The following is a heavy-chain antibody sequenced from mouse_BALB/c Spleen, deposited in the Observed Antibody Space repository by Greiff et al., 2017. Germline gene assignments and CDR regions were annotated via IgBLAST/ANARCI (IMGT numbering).Heavy chain of an antibody. CDR3: ASPLYGNYSWFAY. D-gene: IGHD2-1*01. CDR2: ILPGSGST. Sequence: QVQLKQSGAELMKPGASVKISCKATGYTFSSYWIEWVKQRPGHGLEWIGEILPGSGSTNYNEKFKGKATFTADTSSNTAYMQLSSLTSEDSAVYYCASPLYGNYSWFAYWGQGTLVTVSA. J-gene: IGHJ3*01. V-gene: IGHV1-9*01. CDR1: GYTFSSYW.